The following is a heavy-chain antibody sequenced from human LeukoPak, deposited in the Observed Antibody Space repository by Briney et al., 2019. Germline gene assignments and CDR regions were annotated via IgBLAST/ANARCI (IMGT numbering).Heavy chain of an antibody. CDR1: GGTFSSYA. CDR3: AREPFYGDYVAYYFDY. D-gene: IGHD4-17*01. Sequence: GASVKVSCKASGGTFSSYAISWVRQAPGQGLEWMGGIIPIFGTANYAQKFQGRVTITADESTSTAYMELSSLRSEDTAVYYCAREPFYGDYVAYYFDYWGQGTLATVSS. V-gene: IGHV1-69*13. CDR2: IIPIFGTA. J-gene: IGHJ4*02.